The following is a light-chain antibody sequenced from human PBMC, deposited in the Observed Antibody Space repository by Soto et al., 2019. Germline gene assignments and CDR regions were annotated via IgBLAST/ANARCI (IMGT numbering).Light chain of an antibody. CDR1: QGITRD. CDR3: LTHNSYPYT. CDR2: AAS. Sequence: DIQMTQSPSSLSASVGDRVSITCRASQGITRDLAWYQQKPGKAPKRLIYAASSLQSGVPSRFSGSGSGTEFPLPISRLQPEDFATYYCLTHNSYPYTFGQGTRLEIK. V-gene: IGKV1-17*01. J-gene: IGKJ2*01.